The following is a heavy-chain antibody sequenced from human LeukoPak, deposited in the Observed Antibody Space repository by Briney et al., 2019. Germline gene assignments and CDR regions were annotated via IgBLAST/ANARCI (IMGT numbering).Heavy chain of an antibody. Sequence: GGSLRLSCAASGFTFSRYSMIWVRQAPGKGLEWVSSISSNSLFKYYLDSLKGRLTISRDDAKNSLFLQIDNLRVDDTATYYCVRGKSAATPLDYWGQGTLVTVSS. D-gene: IGHD2-15*01. CDR2: ISSNSLFK. CDR3: VRGKSAATPLDY. V-gene: IGHV3-21*01. J-gene: IGHJ4*02. CDR1: GFTFSRYS.